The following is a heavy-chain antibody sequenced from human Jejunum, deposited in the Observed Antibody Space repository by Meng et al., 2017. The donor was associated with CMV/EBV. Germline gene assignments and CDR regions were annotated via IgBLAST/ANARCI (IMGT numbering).Heavy chain of an antibody. CDR2: IYYSGGA. Sequence: YWVWIRQPPGKGLEWIGRIYYSGGAYYNPSLTGRVTISVETSKNQVSLKMTSVTAADTATYYCARERGPYHDFWSGDYSNDYYGMDVWGQGTTVTVS. CDR3: ARERGPYHDFWSGDYSNDYYGMDV. CDR1: Y. D-gene: IGHD3-3*01. V-gene: IGHV4-39*07. J-gene: IGHJ6*02.